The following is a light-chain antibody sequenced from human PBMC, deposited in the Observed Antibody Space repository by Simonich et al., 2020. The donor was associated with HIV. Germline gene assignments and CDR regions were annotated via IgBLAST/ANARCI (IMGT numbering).Light chain of an antibody. CDR1: QSVLYSSNNNNY. V-gene: IGKV4-1*01. CDR3: QQYYSTPLT. CDR2: WAS. Sequence: DIVMTQSPDSLAVSLGERATINCKFSQSVLYSSNNNNYLAWYHQKPGQPPKLLFYWASTREAGVPDRFSGSGSGTDFTLTISILQAEDVALYYCQQYYSTPLTFGGGTKVEIK. J-gene: IGKJ4*01.